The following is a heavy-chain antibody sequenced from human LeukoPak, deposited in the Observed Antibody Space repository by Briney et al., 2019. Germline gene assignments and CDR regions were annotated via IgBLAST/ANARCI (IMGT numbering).Heavy chain of an antibody. D-gene: IGHD3-10*01. J-gene: IGHJ5*02. Sequence: GGSLRLSCAASGFTFSNYGLSWVRQAPGKGLEWVSGITGSGGSTYYADSVKGRFTISRDNSKNTLYLQMNSLRAEDTAVYYCAKDATMIRGYNWFDPWGQGTLVTVSS. V-gene: IGHV3-23*01. CDR2: ITGSGGST. CDR1: GFTFSNYG. CDR3: AKDATMIRGYNWFDP.